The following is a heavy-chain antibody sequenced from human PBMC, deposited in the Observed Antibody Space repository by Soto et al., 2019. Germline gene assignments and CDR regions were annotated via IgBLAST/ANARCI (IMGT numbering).Heavy chain of an antibody. CDR1: GFTFSSYA. J-gene: IGHJ6*02. V-gene: IGHV3-23*01. CDR3: AKGYHGDYVDYYYGMDV. D-gene: IGHD4-17*01. CDR2: ISGSGGST. Sequence: PGGSLRLSCAASGFTFSSYAMSWVRQAPGKGLEWVPAISGSGGSTYYADSVKGRFTISRDNSKNTLYLQMNSLRAEDTAVYYCAKGYHGDYVDYYYGMDVWGQGTTVTVSS.